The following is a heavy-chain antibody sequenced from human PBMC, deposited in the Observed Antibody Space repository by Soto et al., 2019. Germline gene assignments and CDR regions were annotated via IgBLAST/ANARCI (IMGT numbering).Heavy chain of an antibody. J-gene: IGHJ6*03. CDR1: GFTFSSYG. CDR2: IWYDGSNK. V-gene: IGHV3-33*01. Sequence: GGSLRLSCAASGFTFSSYGMHWVRQAPGKGLEWVAVIWYDGSNKYYADSVKGRFTISRDNSKNTLYLQMNSLRAEDTAVYYCASSIAARPQHYYMDVWGKGTTVTVSS. D-gene: IGHD6-6*01. CDR3: ASSIAARPQHYYMDV.